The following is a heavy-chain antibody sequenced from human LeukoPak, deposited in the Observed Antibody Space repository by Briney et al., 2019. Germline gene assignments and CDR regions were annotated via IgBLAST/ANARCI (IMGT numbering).Heavy chain of an antibody. J-gene: IGHJ5*02. CDR3: ARGYSSSWNNWFDP. CDR2: IYYSGST. D-gene: IGHD6-13*01. Sequence: SETLSLTCTVSPGSISSYYWSWIRQPPGQGLEWIGYIYYSGSTNYNPSLKSRVTISVDTSKNQFSLKLSSVTAADTAVYYCARGYSSSWNNWFDPWGQGTLVTVSS. CDR1: PGSISSYY. V-gene: IGHV4-59*01.